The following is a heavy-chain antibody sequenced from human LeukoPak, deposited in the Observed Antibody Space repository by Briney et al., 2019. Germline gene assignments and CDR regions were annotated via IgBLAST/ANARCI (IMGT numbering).Heavy chain of an antibody. Sequence: GGSLRLSCAASGFTFEHYGMHWVRQVPGKGLEWVSYITWNSGYKGYADSVQGRFAISRDNAKNSLHLQMNSLTGEDTAFYYCAKASDYGGNEFDCWGQGTLVTVSS. CDR1: GFTFEHYG. CDR3: AKASDYGGNEFDC. CDR2: ITWNSGYK. V-gene: IGHV3-9*01. J-gene: IGHJ5*01. D-gene: IGHD4-23*01.